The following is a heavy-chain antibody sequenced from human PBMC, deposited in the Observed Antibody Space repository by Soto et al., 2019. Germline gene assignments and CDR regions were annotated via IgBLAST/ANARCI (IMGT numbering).Heavy chain of an antibody. CDR2: ISSSSSYI. D-gene: IGHD3-3*01. J-gene: IGHJ3*02. Sequence: GGSLRLSCAASGFTFSSYSMNWVRQAPGKGLEWVSSISSSSSYIYYADSVKGRFTISRDNAKNSLYLQMNSLRAEDTAVYYCARARDWSGYYNAFEIWGQGTMVTVSS. CDR1: GFTFSSYS. V-gene: IGHV3-21*01. CDR3: ARARDWSGYYNAFEI.